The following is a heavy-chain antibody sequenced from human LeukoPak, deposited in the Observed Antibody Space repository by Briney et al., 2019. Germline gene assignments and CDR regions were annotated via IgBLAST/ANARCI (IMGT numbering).Heavy chain of an antibody. CDR3: AREGLYDFWSGPRPDY. D-gene: IGHD3-3*01. J-gene: IGHJ4*02. CDR2: ISAYNGNT. Sequence: GASVKVSCKASGYTFTSYGISWVRQAPGQGLEWMGWISAYNGNTNYAQKLQGRVTMTTDTSTSTAYMELRSLRSDDTAVYYCAREGLYDFWSGPRPDYWGQGTLVTVSS. CDR1: GYTFTSYG. V-gene: IGHV1-18*01.